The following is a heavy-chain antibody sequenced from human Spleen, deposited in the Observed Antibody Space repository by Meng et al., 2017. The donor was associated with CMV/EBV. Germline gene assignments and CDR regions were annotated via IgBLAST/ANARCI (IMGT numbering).Heavy chain of an antibody. CDR1: SSHF. CDR2: IYHSGGT. CDR3: ARIERRRILKYCGSDCSTTDY. Sequence: SSHFGTWGRQVRGKALEWIGEIYHSGGTNYNQSLKSRVTISVDKFKNQFSLKLGSVTAADTAVYYCARIERRRILKYCGSDCSTTDYWGQGTLVTVSS. V-gene: IGHV4-4*02. J-gene: IGHJ4*02. D-gene: IGHD2-21*02.